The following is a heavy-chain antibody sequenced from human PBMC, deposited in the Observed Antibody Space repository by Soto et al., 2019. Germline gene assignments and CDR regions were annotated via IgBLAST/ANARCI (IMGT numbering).Heavy chain of an antibody. J-gene: IGHJ6*02. CDR1: GFTFSSYS. D-gene: IGHD5-18*01. CDR2: ISSSSSTI. V-gene: IGHV3-48*01. Sequence: GGSLRLSCAASGFTFSSYSMNWVRQAPGKGLEWVSYISSSSSTIYYADSVKGRFTISRDNAKNSLYLQMNSLRAEDTAVYYCAIGYSYYYYGMDFWGQGTTVTVSS. CDR3: AIGYSYYYYGMDF.